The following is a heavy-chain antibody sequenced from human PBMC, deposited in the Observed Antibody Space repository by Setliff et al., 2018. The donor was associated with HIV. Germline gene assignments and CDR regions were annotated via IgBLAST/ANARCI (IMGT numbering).Heavy chain of an antibody. Sequence: NPSETLSLTCVVSNYSISSGYYWGWIRQPPGKGLEWIGSIYHSGSTYYNPSLKSRATISVDTSKNQFSLKLSSVTAADTAVYYCARVGRYSASFGNWFDPWGQGTLVTVSS. CDR2: IYHSGST. D-gene: IGHD6-6*01. V-gene: IGHV4-38-2*01. J-gene: IGHJ5*02. CDR1: NYSISSGYY. CDR3: ARVGRYSASFGNWFDP.